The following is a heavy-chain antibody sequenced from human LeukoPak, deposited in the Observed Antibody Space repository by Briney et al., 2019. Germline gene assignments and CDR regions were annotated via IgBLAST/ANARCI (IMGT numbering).Heavy chain of an antibody. CDR2: IWYDGSNK. J-gene: IGHJ4*02. CDR1: GFTFSTYG. D-gene: IGHD3-10*01. CDR3: AARKVRGVWFYLDY. V-gene: IGHV3-33*01. Sequence: GTSLRLSCVASGFTFSTYGMHWVRQAPGKGLEWVAVIWYDGSNKYYADSVKGRFTISRDNSKNTLYLQMNSLRVEDTAVYFCAARKVRGVWFYLDYWGQGTLVTVSS.